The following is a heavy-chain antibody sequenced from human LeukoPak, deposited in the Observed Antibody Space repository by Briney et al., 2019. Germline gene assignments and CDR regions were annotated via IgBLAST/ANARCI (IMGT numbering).Heavy chain of an antibody. Sequence: SVKVSCKASGGTFSSYAISWVRQAPGQGLEWMGGIIPTFGTANYAQKFQGRVTITADESTSAAYMELSSLRSEDTAVYYCARDSWEQQLISRDYYGMDVWGQGTTVTVSS. J-gene: IGHJ6*02. D-gene: IGHD6-13*01. V-gene: IGHV1-69*13. CDR1: GGTFSSYA. CDR3: ARDSWEQQLISRDYYGMDV. CDR2: IIPTFGTA.